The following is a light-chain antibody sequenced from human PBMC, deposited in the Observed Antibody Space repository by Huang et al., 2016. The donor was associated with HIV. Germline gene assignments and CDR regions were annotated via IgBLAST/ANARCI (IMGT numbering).Light chain of an antibody. CDR3: QHSDGLSPLT. CDR1: QNVGTS. J-gene: IGKJ4*01. Sequence: IRMTQSPSSLSASTGDRVTITCRASQNVGTSLAWYQQRPGRAPVLLIYDGSTLQRGVPSRFSGSGSRTVFTLTIGCLQVEDAATYYCQHSDGLSPLTFGGGT. CDR2: DGS. V-gene: IGKV1-8*01.